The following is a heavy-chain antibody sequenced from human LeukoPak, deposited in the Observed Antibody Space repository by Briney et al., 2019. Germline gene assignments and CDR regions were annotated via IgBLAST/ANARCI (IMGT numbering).Heavy chain of an antibody. D-gene: IGHD2-2*01. CDR2: TYISART. CDR3: ARLPPAATSFDI. V-gene: IGHV4-61*09. J-gene: IGHJ3*02. CDR1: GGSITRGSYY. Sequence: SSEALSLTCTVSGGSITRGSYYWSWIRQPPGKGLEWIGQTYISARTNYNPSLKSRVTISLDTSKNQFSLKLSSVTAADTAVYYCARLPPAATSFDIWGQGTVVIVSS.